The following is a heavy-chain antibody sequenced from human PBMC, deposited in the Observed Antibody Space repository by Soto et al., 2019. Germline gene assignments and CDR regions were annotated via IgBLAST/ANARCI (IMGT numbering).Heavy chain of an antibody. Sequence: ASVKVSCKASGYTFTSYGISWVRQAPGQGLEWMGWISAYNGNTNYAQKLQGRVTMTTDTSTSTAYMELRSLRSDDTAVYYCARAQDTAMVTVLWDYYYYGMEVWGKGTTVTVSS. V-gene: IGHV1-18*04. CDR1: GYTFTSYG. CDR3: ARAQDTAMVTVLWDYYYYGMEV. D-gene: IGHD5-18*01. J-gene: IGHJ6*04. CDR2: ISAYNGNT.